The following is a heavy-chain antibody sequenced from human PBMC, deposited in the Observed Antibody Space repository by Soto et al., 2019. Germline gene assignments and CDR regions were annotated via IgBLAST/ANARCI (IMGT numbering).Heavy chain of an antibody. J-gene: IGHJ5*02. CDR1: GFTFSSYS. CDR2: ISSSSSTI. CDR3: ARDRDYGDYVLSWFDP. Sequence: GGSLRLSCAASGFTFSSYSMNWVRQAPGKGLEWVSYISSSSSTIYYADSVKGRFTISRDNAKNSLYLQMNSLRDEDTAVYYCARDRDYGDYVLSWFDPWGQGTLVTVSS. V-gene: IGHV3-48*02. D-gene: IGHD4-17*01.